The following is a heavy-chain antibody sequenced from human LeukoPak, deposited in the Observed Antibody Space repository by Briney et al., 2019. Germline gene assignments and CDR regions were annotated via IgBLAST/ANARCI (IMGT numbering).Heavy chain of an antibody. V-gene: IGHV3-30*18. CDR3: AKDRDSIGFDY. CDR2: ISYDGNNK. Sequence: PAGGSLILSCAASGFTFSGYGMHWVRQAPGKGLEWVAVISYDGNNKYYTDSVKGRFTISRDNSKNTLDLQMNSLRPEDTAVYYCAKDRDSIGFDYWGQGTLVTVSS. D-gene: IGHD3-22*01. CDR1: GFTFSGYG. J-gene: IGHJ4*02.